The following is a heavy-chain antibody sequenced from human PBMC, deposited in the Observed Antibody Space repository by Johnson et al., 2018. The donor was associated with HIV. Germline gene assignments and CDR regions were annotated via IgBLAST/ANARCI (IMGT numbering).Heavy chain of an antibody. CDR1: GFTFNTYW. V-gene: IGHV3-7*03. CDR3: ARDDTGYSSSFDAFDV. D-gene: IGHD6-13*01. Sequence: MLLVESGGGLVKPGGSLRLSCAASGFTFNTYWMTWVRQPPGRGLECVANIKQDGTEKNYVDSMKGRFTISRDNAKNSLYLQMNSLRAEDTAVYYCARDDTGYSSSFDAFDVWGQGTMVTVSS. J-gene: IGHJ3*01. CDR2: IKQDGTEK.